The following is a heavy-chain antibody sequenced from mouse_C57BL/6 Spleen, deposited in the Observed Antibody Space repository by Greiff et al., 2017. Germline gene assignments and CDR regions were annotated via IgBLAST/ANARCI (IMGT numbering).Heavy chain of an antibody. CDR1: GYSFTSYY. CDR3: ARTTVVDPWFAY. CDR2: IYPGSGNT. Sequence: VQLQQSGPELVKPGASVKISCKASGYSFTSYYIHWVKQRPGQGLEWIGWIYPGSGNTKYNEKFKGKATLTADTSSSTAYMQLSSLTSEDSAVYYCARTTVVDPWFAYWGQGTLVTVSA. D-gene: IGHD1-1*01. V-gene: IGHV1-66*01. J-gene: IGHJ3*01.